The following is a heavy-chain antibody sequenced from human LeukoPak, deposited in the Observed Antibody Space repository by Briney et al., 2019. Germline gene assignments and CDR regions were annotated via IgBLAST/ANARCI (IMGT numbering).Heavy chain of an antibody. CDR2: IYHTGSA. V-gene: IGHV4-38-2*01. D-gene: IGHD2-2*01. J-gene: IGHJ4*02. CDR3: ARYCTSTTCILRGFDY. Sequence: SETLSLTCSVSGYSFTSGHYWGWIRQPPGKGLEWTANIYHTGSAHYNPSLKSRVTISVDTSKNQFSLKLSSVTAADTAVYYCARYCTSTTCILRGFDYWGQGTLVTVSS. CDR1: GYSFTSGHY.